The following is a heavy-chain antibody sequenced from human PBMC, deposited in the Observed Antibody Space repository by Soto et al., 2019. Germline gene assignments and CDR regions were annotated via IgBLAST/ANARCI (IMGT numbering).Heavy chain of an antibody. CDR1: GGSFSDYY. V-gene: IGHV4-34*01. CDR3: ANRPAGYADGWYNT. CDR2: INRRENT. Sequence: SETLSLTCSFYGGSFSDYYWTWIRQPPGKGLEWIGEINRRENTNYTPSLKSRVTISVDTSQNQLSLKLTSVTAADTAVYFCANRPAGYADGWYNTWGQGTLLTVSS. J-gene: IGHJ5*02. D-gene: IGHD2-15*01.